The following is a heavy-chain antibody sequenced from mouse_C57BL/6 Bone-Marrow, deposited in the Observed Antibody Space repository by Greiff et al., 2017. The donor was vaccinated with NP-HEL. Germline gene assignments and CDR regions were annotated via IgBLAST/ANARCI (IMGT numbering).Heavy chain of an antibody. CDR1: GFTFSSYG. CDR2: ISSGGSYT. D-gene: IGHD1-1*01. CDR3: ARLTVVATRFAY. Sequence: EVMLVESGGDLVKPGGSLKLSCAASGFTFSSYGMSWVRQTPDKRLEWVATISSGGSYTYYPDSVKGRFTISRDNAKNTLYLQMSSLKSEDTAMYYCARLTVVATRFAYWGQGTLVTVSA. J-gene: IGHJ3*01. V-gene: IGHV5-6*01.